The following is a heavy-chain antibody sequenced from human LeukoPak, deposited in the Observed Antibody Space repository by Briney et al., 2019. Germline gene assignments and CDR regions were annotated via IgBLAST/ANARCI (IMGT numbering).Heavy chain of an antibody. J-gene: IGHJ4*02. CDR1: GGSISSYY. Sequence: SETLSLTCTVSGGSISSYYWSWIRQPAGKGLEWIGRIYTSGSTNYNPSLKSRVTISVDTSKNQFSLKLSSVTAADTAVYYCAREMPYIAVAGLLDYWGQGTLVTVSS. CDR2: IYTSGST. CDR3: AREMPYIAVAGLLDY. D-gene: IGHD6-19*01. V-gene: IGHV4-4*07.